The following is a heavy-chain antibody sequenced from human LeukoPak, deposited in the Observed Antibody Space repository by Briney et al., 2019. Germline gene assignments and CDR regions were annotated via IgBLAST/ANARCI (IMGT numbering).Heavy chain of an antibody. CDR1: GGSISSYY. Sequence: SQTLSLTCTVSGGSISSYYWSWIRQPPGKGLEWIGYIYYSGSTNYNPSLKSRVTMSVDTSKNQFSLRMKSVTAADTAVYYCATRKTGARWYFDLWGRGTQVTVSS. CDR3: ATRKTGARWYFDL. D-gene: IGHD1-1*01. J-gene: IGHJ2*01. CDR2: IYYSGST. V-gene: IGHV4-59*01.